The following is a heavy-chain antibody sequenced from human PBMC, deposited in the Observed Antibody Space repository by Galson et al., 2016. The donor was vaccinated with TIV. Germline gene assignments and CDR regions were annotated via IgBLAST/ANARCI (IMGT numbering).Heavy chain of an antibody. Sequence: QSGAEVKNPGASVKVSCKASGGTFSSYAISWVRQAPGQGLEWMGRIIGIFGSPNYAQKFQGRVTISADEFTSTAYMELSNLRSEDTAVYYCARGGGYYDSSGSNVGGQGTLVTVSS. J-gene: IGHJ4*02. D-gene: IGHD3-22*01. V-gene: IGHV1-69*13. CDR1: GGTFSSYA. CDR2: IIGIFGSP. CDR3: ARGGGYYDSSGSNV.